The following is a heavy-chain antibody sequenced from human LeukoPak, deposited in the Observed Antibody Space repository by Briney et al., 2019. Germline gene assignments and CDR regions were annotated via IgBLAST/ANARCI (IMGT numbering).Heavy chain of an antibody. CDR3: ARDNHYNWGSYSKVRDY. J-gene: IGHJ4*02. D-gene: IGHD3-16*01. CDR2: VYTSGNA. CDR1: GGSISNYY. V-gene: IGHV4-4*07. Sequence: SETLSLTCTVSGGSISNYYWSWVRQPAGQGLEWIGRVYTSGNANYNPSLTSRVTISVDTSKNQYSLKLSSVPAADTVVYYCARDNHYNWGSYSKVRDYWGQGTLVTVSS.